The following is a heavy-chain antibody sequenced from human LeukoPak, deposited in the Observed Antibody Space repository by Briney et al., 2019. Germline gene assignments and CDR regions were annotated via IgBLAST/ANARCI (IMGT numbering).Heavy chain of an antibody. CDR3: ARGNSYYDFWSGYPTSDYYMGV. CDR2: IIPIFGTA. D-gene: IGHD3-3*01. Sequence: SVKVSCKASGGTFSSYAISWVRQAPGQGLEWMGGIIPIFGTANYAQKFQGRVTITADESTSTAYMELSSLRSEDTAVYYCARGNSYYDFWSGYPTSDYYMGVWGKGTTVTVSS. CDR1: GGTFSSYA. J-gene: IGHJ6*03. V-gene: IGHV1-69*13.